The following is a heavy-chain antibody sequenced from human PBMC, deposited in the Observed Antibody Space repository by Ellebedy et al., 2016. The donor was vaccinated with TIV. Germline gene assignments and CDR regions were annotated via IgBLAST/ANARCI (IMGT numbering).Heavy chain of an antibody. CDR1: GGSISSGSYY. CDR2: IYTSGST. V-gene: IGHV4-61*02. Sequence: SETLSLXXTVSGGSISSGSYYWSWIRQPAGKGLEWIGRIYTSGSTNYNPSLKSRVTMSVDTSKNQFSLKLSSVTAADAAVYYCARTTSGWPFDYWGQGILVTVSS. CDR3: ARTTSGWPFDY. D-gene: IGHD6-19*01. J-gene: IGHJ4*02.